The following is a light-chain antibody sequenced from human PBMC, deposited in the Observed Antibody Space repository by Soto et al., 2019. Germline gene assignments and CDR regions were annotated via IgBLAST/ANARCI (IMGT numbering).Light chain of an antibody. J-gene: IGKJ2*01. CDR2: TAS. CDR1: QSISSS. CDR3: QQRYTTPPHT. Sequence: DIQMTQSPSSLSASVGDRVTITCRASQSISSSLNWYQQKPGKAPKLLIYTASSLQSWGPSRFSGSGSETDFTLTISNLQPADFATYYCQQRYTTPPHTFGQGTKLEI. V-gene: IGKV1-39*01.